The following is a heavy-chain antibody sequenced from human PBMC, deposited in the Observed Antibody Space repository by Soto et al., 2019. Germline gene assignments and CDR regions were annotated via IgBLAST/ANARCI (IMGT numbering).Heavy chain of an antibody. Sequence: GASVKVSCKASGYTFTGYYIDWVRQAPGQGLEWMGRINPNSGGTKYVQKFQGWVTMTRDTSISTAYMELSRLRSDDTAVYYCARGFATYYLEYWGQGTQVTVSS. CDR1: GYTFTGYY. D-gene: IGHD2-15*01. V-gene: IGHV1-2*04. CDR3: ARGFATYYLEY. J-gene: IGHJ4*02. CDR2: INPNSGGT.